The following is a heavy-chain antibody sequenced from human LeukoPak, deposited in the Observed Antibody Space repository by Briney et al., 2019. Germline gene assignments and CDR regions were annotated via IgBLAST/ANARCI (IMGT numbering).Heavy chain of an antibody. J-gene: IGHJ5*01. Sequence: PGGSLRLSCAASGFTFSSYGMSWVRQAPGKGLEWVSAISGSGGSTYYADSVKGRFTISRDNSKNTLYLQMNSLRAEDTAVYYCAKDRHAPGRYCRSTSCFPFDSWGQGTLVTVSS. D-gene: IGHD2-2*01. V-gene: IGHV3-23*01. CDR3: AKDRHAPGRYCRSTSCFPFDS. CDR2: ISGSGGST. CDR1: GFTFSSYG.